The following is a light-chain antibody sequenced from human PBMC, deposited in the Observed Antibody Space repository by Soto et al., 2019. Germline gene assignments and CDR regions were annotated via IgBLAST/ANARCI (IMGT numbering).Light chain of an antibody. CDR1: EDIPSW. V-gene: IGKV1-12*01. Sequence: DIQVTQSPSSVSASVGDRVTITCRASEDIPSWAVWFQQKAGKAPKLLIYGTFVLQGGVSSRFSGSGSGSDFTLSINSLRPEDFGVYYCQQANWFPLTFGGGTRVEIK. J-gene: IGKJ4*01. CDR3: QQANWFPLT. CDR2: GTF.